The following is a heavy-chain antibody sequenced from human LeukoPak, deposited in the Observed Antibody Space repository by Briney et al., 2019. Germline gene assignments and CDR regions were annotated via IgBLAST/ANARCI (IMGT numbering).Heavy chain of an antibody. CDR2: IYSSGSN. CDR3: AREPTSGREPTSGRPLDY. Sequence: PSETLSLTCTVSGGSISGYFWTWIRQPAGKGLEWIGRIYSSGSNNYNPSLKSRVTMSLDKSKNHFSLNLTSVTAADTAVYYCAREPTSGREPTSGRPLDYWGQGTLVTVSS. D-gene: IGHD5-12*01. CDR1: GGSISGYF. J-gene: IGHJ4*02. V-gene: IGHV4-4*07.